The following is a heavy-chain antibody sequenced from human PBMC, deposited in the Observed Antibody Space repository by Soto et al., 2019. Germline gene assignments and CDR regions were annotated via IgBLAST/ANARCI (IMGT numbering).Heavy chain of an antibody. CDR3: AKEGLRFLEWTYYYYYYMDV. J-gene: IGHJ6*03. CDR2: ISGSGGST. CDR1: GFTFGSYA. V-gene: IGHV3-23*01. D-gene: IGHD3-3*01. Sequence: PGGSLRLSCAASGFTFGSYAMSWVRQAPGKGLEWVSAISGSGGSTYYADSVKGRFTISRDNSKNTLYLQMNSLRAEDTAVYYCAKEGLRFLEWTYYYYYYMDVWGKGTTVTVSS.